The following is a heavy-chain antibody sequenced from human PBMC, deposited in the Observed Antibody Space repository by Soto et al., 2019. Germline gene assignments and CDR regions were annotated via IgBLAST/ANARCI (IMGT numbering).Heavy chain of an antibody. CDR3: AREVDDRGNLYY. D-gene: IGHD2-2*01. Sequence: SXNVSLQSSVYTXSSYYMDLVRQAPGQGLEWMGIINPSGGSTSYAQKFKGRITMNRDTNTSTVYMEMINFRSEDTAVYCCAREVDDRGNLYYWGQGTLGTVSS. CDR2: INPSGGST. V-gene: IGHV1-46*01. CDR1: VYTXSSYY. J-gene: IGHJ4*02.